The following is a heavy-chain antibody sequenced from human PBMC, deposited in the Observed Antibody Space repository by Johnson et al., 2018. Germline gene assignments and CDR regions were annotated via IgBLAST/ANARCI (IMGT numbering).Heavy chain of an antibody. CDR3: ANVDCSTQSRHPHYGLDV. J-gene: IGHJ6*02. CDR2: IIPIFRTA. CDR1: GGTFSSYG. V-gene: IGHV1-69*01. D-gene: IGHD2-2*01. Sequence: QVQLVESGAEVKKPGSSVKVSCKASGGTFSSYGISWVRQAPGQGLEWMGGIIPIFRTANYAQNFQGRVTITADESTSTAYMELRSRGYGDTAVSYCANVDCSTQSRHPHYGLDVWGQGTTVIVSS.